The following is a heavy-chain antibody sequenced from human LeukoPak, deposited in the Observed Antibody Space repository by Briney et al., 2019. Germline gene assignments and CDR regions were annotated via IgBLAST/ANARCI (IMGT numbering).Heavy chain of an antibody. D-gene: IGHD2-2*01. CDR2: IYTSGST. Sequence: TSETLSLTCTVSGGSISSYYWSWIRQPAGKGLEWIGRIYTSGSTNYNPSLKSRVTISVDKSKNQFSLKLSSVTAADTAVYYCAREVVVPAAMLDYFDYWGQGTLVTVSP. CDR3: AREVVVPAAMLDYFDY. V-gene: IGHV4-4*07. J-gene: IGHJ4*02. CDR1: GGSISSYY.